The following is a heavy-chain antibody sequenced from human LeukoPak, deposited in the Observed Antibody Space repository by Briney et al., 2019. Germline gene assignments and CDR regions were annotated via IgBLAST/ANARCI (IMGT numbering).Heavy chain of an antibody. CDR3: ARAQRTLLEDFGREV. V-gene: IGHV4-59*01. D-gene: IGHD1-1*01. Sequence: SETPSLTCTVSGGSITTYYWTWIRQPPGKGLEWIGYINYSGSTNYNPSLKSRVTISVDTSKNQFSLKLSSVTAADTAMYYCARAQRTLLEDFGREVWGKGPRVTVSS. CDR2: INYSGST. CDR1: GGSITTYY. J-gene: IGHJ6*04.